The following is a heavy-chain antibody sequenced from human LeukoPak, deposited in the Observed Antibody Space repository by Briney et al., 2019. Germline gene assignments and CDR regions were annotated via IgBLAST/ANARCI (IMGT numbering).Heavy chain of an antibody. J-gene: IGHJ3*02. V-gene: IGHV3-23*01. CDR3: ARGPGTMIVVVETYAFDI. Sequence: GGSLRLSCAASGFTFSSYAMSWVRQAPGKGLEWVSAISGSGGSTYYADSVKGRFTISRDNSKNTLYLQMNSLRAEDTAVYYCARGPGTMIVVVETYAFDIWGQGTMVTVSS. CDR2: ISGSGGST. D-gene: IGHD3-22*01. CDR1: GFTFSSYA.